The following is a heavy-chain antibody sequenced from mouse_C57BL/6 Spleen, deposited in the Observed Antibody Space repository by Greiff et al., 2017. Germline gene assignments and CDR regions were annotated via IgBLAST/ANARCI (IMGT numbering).Heavy chain of an antibody. CDR1: GYTFTDYN. D-gene: IGHD1-1*01. V-gene: IGHV1-18*01. CDR3: ARSGITTVVTWYFDV. Sequence: EVQLQQSGPELVKPGASVKIPCKASGYTFTDYNMDWVKPSHGKSLEWIGDIYPGSGSTNYNEKFKSKATLTVDTSSSTAYMQLSSLTSEDSAVYYCARSGITTVVTWYFDVWGTGTTVTVSS. CDR2: IYPGSGST. J-gene: IGHJ1*03.